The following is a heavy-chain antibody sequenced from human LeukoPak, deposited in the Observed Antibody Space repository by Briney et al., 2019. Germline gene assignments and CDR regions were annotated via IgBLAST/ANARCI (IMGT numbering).Heavy chain of an antibody. Sequence: SETLSLTCTVSGGSISSYYWSWIRQPPGKGLEWIGYIYYSGSTNYNPSLKSRVTISVDTSKNQFSLKLSSVTAADTAIYFCARAPGAFDIWGQGTMVTVSS. CDR1: GGSISSYY. J-gene: IGHJ3*02. CDR2: IYYSGST. V-gene: IGHV4-59*12. CDR3: ARAPGAFDI.